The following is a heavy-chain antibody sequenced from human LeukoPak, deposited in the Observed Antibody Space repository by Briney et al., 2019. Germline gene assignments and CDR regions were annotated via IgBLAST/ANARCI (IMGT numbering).Heavy chain of an antibody. J-gene: IGHJ3*02. V-gene: IGHV4-38-2*01. CDR3: ARVGGPFDI. D-gene: IGHD3-16*01. CDR2: IYHSGST. CDR1: GYSISSGYY. Sequence: KPSETLSLTCGLSGYSISSGYYWGWMRQPPGKGLEWIGSIYHSGSTYYHPSLKSRVTISVDASKNQFSLRLSSVTAADTAVYYCARVGGPFDIWGQGPMVTVSS.